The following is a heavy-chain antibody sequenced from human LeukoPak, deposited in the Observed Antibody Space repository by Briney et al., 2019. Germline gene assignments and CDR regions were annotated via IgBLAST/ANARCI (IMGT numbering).Heavy chain of an antibody. Sequence: GGSLRLSCSASGFTFSGHAMHWVRQAPGKGLESVSVISSNGHSTFYADSVKGRYTISRDNSKNTLYLQMSSLRAEDTAVYYCVKDARLSLTGYLLNYFDYWGQGTLVTVSS. CDR2: ISSNGHST. J-gene: IGHJ4*02. CDR1: GFTFSGHA. CDR3: VKDARLSLTGYLLNYFDY. D-gene: IGHD3-9*01. V-gene: IGHV3-64D*06.